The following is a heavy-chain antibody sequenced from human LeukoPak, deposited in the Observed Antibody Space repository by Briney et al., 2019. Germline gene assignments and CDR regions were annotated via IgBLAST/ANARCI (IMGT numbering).Heavy chain of an antibody. CDR1: GFTFSIYA. Sequence: GGSLRLSCAASGFTFSIYAMNWVRQGPGKGLEWVSFISAGGSSTYSADSVKGRFTISRDNSKNTLYLQMNSLRAEDTAVYYCAKGLWYYYDSSGYVDYWGQGTLVTVSS. CDR2: ISAGGSST. V-gene: IGHV3-23*01. D-gene: IGHD3-22*01. J-gene: IGHJ4*02. CDR3: AKGLWYYYDSSGYVDY.